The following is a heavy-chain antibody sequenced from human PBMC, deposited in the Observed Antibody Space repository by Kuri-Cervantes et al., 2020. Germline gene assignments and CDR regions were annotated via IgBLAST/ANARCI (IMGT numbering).Heavy chain of an antibody. D-gene: IGHD6-13*01. CDR2: ISAYNGNT. CDR1: GYTFTSYG. CDR3: ARGSTGYSWDYYYGMDV. V-gene: IGHV1-18*01. Sequence: ASVKVSCKASGYTFTSYGISWVRQAPGQGLEWMGWISAYNGNTNYAQKLQGRVTMTTDTSTSTAYMELRSLRPDDTAVYYCARGSTGYSWDYYYGMDVWGQGTTVTVSS. J-gene: IGHJ6*02.